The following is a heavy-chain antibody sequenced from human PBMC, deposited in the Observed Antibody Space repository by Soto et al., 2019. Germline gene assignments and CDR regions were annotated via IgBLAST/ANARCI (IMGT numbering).Heavy chain of an antibody. CDR1: GGSMNDYY. Sequence: SETLSLTCTVSGGSMNDYYWSWIRQPAGKGLEWIGRIFTSGNTNFNPSLKSRLTISLDTSKKHFSLKLSSVTDADTAAYYCARADRTLVTSYSLDVWGQGTTVTVSS. D-gene: IGHD2-21*02. CDR3: ARADRTLVTSYSLDV. J-gene: IGHJ6*02. V-gene: IGHV4-4*07. CDR2: IFTSGNT.